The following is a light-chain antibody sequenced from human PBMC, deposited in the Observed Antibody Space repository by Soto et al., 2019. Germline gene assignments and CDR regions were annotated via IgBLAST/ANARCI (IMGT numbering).Light chain of an antibody. Sequence: PAISSYLAWYPQKPGKSPNLLIYAASTLQSGVPSRFSGSGSGTDFTLTISRLEPEDFAVYYCHQYGSSPWTFGQGTKVE. CDR3: HQYGSSPWT. V-gene: IGKV1D-8*02. CDR1: PAISSY. J-gene: IGKJ1*01. CDR2: AAS.